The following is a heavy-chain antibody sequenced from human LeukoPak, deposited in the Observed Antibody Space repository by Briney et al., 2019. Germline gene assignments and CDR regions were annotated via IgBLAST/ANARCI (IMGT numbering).Heavy chain of an antibody. V-gene: IGHV4-59*01. CDR3: ARETTLNYGGRAFDI. J-gene: IGHJ3*02. Sequence: SETLSLTCTVSGGSISSYYWSWIRQPPGKGLEWIGYIYYSGSTNYNPSLKSRVTISVDTSKNQFSLKLSSVTAADTAVYYCARETTLNYGGRAFDIWGQGTMVTVSS. CDR2: IYYSGST. D-gene: IGHD1-7*01. CDR1: GGSISSYY.